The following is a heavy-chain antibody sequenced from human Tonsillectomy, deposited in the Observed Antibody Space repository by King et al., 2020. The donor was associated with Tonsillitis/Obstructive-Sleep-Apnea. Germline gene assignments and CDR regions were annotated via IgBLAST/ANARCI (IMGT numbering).Heavy chain of an antibody. D-gene: IGHD3-22*01. J-gene: IGHJ4*02. CDR2: ISSHGGST. Sequence: VQLLESGGGLVQPGGSQRLSCSSSGFTFSYYAMQWVRQAPGKGLEFVSAISSHGGSTYYADSVKGRFTISRDNSKNTLYLQMSGLRAEDTAVYYCVKDLGYYDSSGASDYWGQGTLVTVSS. CDR3: VKDLGYYDSSGASDY. CDR1: GFTFSYYA. V-gene: IGHV3-64D*06.